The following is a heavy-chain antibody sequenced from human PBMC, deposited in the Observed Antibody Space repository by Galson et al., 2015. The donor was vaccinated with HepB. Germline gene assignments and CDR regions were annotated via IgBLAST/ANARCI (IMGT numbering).Heavy chain of an antibody. V-gene: IGHV1-18*01. CDR1: GYTFTSYG. Sequence: SCKASGYTFTSYGISWVRQAPGQGLEWMGWISAYNGNTNYAQKLQGRVTMTTDTSTSTAYMELRSLRSDDTAVYYCARDPKNQHYYDSSGLYYFDYWGQGTLVTVSS. CDR3: ARDPKNQHYYDSSGLYYFDY. J-gene: IGHJ4*02. D-gene: IGHD3-22*01. CDR2: ISAYNGNT.